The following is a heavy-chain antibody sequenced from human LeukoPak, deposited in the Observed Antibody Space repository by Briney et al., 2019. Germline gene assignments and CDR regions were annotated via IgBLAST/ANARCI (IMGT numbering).Heavy chain of an antibody. CDR1: GYTFTGYY. D-gene: IGHD4-17*01. CDR3: ARAYGTKGAFDI. J-gene: IGHJ3*02. V-gene: IGHV1-2*02. Sequence: ASVKVSCKASGYTFTGYYMHWVRQAPGQGLEWMGGINPNSGGTNYAQKFQGRVTMTRDTSISTAYMELSRLRSDDTAVYYCARAYGTKGAFDIWGQGTMVTVSS. CDR2: INPNSGGT.